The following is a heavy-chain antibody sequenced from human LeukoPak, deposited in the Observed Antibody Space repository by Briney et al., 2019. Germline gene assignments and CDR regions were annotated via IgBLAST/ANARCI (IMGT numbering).Heavy chain of an antibody. V-gene: IGHV3-21*01. D-gene: IGHD2-21*02. CDR1: GFTFGSYA. J-gene: IGHJ4*02. CDR2: ISSSSSYI. CDR3: ARAVVTAIHDY. Sequence: GGSLRLSCAASGFTFGSYAMSWVRQAPGKGLEWVSSISSSSSYIYYADSVKGRFTISRDNAKNSLYLQMNSLRAEDTAVYYCARAVVTAIHDYWGQGTLVTVSS.